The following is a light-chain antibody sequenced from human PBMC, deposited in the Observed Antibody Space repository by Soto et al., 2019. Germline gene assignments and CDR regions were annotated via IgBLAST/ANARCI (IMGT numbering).Light chain of an antibody. Sequence: EMVLPQSPGTLTLSAGARAPLSSRASQSISSTYLAWYQQKPGQAPRLLIYDASTRATGIPARFSGSGSGTDFSLTISGLESEDFAVYYCQQRSVWPLTFGGGTKVDIK. V-gene: IGKV3D-20*02. CDR2: DAS. J-gene: IGKJ4*01. CDR1: QSISSTY. CDR3: QQRSVWPLT.